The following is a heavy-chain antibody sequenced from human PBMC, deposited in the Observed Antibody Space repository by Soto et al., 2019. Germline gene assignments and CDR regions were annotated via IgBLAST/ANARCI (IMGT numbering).Heavy chain of an antibody. V-gene: IGHV1-8*01. Sequence: ASVKVSCKASGYTFTSYDINWVRQATGQGLEWMGWMNPNSGNTGYAQKFQGRVTMTRNTSISTAYMELSSLRSEDTAVYYCARGVRMVRGGYYYYYMDVWGKGTTVTVSS. D-gene: IGHD3-10*01. CDR2: MNPNSGNT. CDR1: GYTFTSYD. CDR3: ARGVRMVRGGYYYYYMDV. J-gene: IGHJ6*03.